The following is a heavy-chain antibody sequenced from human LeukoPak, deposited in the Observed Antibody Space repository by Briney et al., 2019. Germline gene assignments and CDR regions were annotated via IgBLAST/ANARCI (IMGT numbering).Heavy chain of an antibody. Sequence: SETLSLTCTVSGGSIDSYYWSWIRQPPGKGLEWIGSIYYSGSTYYNPSLKSRVTISVDTSKNQFSLKLSSVTAADTAVYYCARQGGRGYSYGFIDHWGQGTLVTVSS. J-gene: IGHJ4*02. CDR2: IYYSGST. CDR3: ARQGGRGYSYGFIDH. D-gene: IGHD5-18*01. CDR1: GGSIDSYY. V-gene: IGHV4-59*05.